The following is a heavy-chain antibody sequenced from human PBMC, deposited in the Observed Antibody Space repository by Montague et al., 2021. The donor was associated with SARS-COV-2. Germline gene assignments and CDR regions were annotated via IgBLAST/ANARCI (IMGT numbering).Heavy chain of an antibody. D-gene: IGHD6-13*01. CDR1: GGSISSGSYY. V-gene: IGHV4-61*02. CDR3: ARQPPTWYAYYYCYYGMDV. Sequence: TLSLTCTVSGGSISSGSYYWSWIRQPAGKGLGWIGRIYTSGSTNYNPSLKSRVTISVDTSKNQFYLKLSSVTAADTAVYYCARQPPTWYAYYYCYYGMDVWGQGTTVTVSS. J-gene: IGHJ6*02. CDR2: IYTSGST.